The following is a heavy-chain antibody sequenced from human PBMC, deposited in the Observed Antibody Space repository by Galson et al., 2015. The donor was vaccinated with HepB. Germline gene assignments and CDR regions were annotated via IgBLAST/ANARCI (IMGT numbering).Heavy chain of an antibody. J-gene: IGHJ6*02. Sequence: QSGAEVKEPGESLRISCKAFGYTFTDYFVHWVRQAPGQGLEWMGWINPISGGTSYAQRFQGRVTMTRDASISTAYMELNRLRFDDTAVYYCARDRYDFLSAYFYGMDVWGQGTTVTVSS. CDR2: INPISGGT. CDR3: ARDRYDFLSAYFYGMDV. CDR1: GYTFTDYF. D-gene: IGHD3-3*01. V-gene: IGHV1-2*02.